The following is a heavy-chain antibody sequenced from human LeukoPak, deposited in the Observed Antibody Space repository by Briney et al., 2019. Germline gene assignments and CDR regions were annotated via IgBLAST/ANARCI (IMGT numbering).Heavy chain of an antibody. CDR3: ATEGYSSRFDY. CDR2: ISFDGSNK. D-gene: IGHD6-13*01. CDR1: GFSFSTYA. J-gene: IGHJ4*02. Sequence: GGSLRLSCAASGFSFSTYAMHWVRQAPGKGLEWVAVISFDGSNKYYVDSVKGRFTISRDNSKNTLYLQMNSLRAEGTAIYYCATEGYSSRFDYWGQGTLVTVSS. V-gene: IGHV3-30*04.